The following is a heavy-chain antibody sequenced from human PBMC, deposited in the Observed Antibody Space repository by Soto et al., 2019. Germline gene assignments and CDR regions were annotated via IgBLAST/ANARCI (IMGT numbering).Heavy chain of an antibody. V-gene: IGHV4-30-2*01. D-gene: IGHD4-17*01. CDR3: ARGAGYGDPRCGAFDI. CDR2: IYHIGST. CDR1: GGSISRGGYS. Sequence: QLQLQESGSGLVKPSQTLSLTCAVSGGSISRGGYSWSWIRQPPGKGLEWIGYIYHIGSTYYNPSLKSRVTISVDRSKNQFSLKLSSVTAADTAVYYCARGAGYGDPRCGAFDIWGQGTMVTVSS. J-gene: IGHJ3*02.